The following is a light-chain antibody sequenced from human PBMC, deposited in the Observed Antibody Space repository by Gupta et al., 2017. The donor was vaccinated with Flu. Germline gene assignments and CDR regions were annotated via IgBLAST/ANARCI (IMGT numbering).Light chain of an antibody. Sequence: DIQMTQSPSSLSASVGDRVTITCRASQSISSYLNWYKQKPGKAPKLLIYAASSWQRGVPSRFRGSGSGKDLALTTSSRQQEDFATYYFHHIDSNLTWTFGQGTKVEIK. CDR2: AAS. CDR1: QSISSY. J-gene: IGKJ1*01. CDR3: HHIDSNLTWT. V-gene: IGKV1-39*01.